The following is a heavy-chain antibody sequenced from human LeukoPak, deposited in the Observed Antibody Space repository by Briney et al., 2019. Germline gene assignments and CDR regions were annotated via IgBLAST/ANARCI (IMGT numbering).Heavy chain of an antibody. CDR3: ARDQRYCSSSSCPWEPFDY. CDR2: IKQDGSEK. CDR1: GFTFSGSG. Sequence: PGGSLRLSCVASGFTFSGSGMSWVRQAPGKGLEWVANIKQDGSEKYYVDSVKGRFTISRDNAKNSLYLQMNSLRAEDTAVYYCARDQRYCSSSSCPWEPFDYWGQGTLVTVSS. D-gene: IGHD2-2*01. V-gene: IGHV3-7*05. J-gene: IGHJ4*02.